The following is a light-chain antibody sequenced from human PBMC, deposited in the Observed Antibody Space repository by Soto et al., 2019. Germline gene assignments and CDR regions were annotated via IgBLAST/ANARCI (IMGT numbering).Light chain of an antibody. CDR2: GAS. CDR3: QQYGISPPGYT. V-gene: IGKV3-20*01. Sequence: VVTQSPGTLYLSPGERATLSCRASQSVSSTYLAWYQQKPGQAPRLLIYGASSRATGIPDRFSGSGSGTDFTLTLSRLEPEDFAVYYCQQYGISPPGYTFGQGTKLEIK. CDR1: QSVSSTY. J-gene: IGKJ2*01.